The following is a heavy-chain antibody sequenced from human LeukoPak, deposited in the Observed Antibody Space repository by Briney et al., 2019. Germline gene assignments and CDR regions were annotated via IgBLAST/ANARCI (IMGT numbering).Heavy chain of an antibody. CDR1: GYSISSGYY. CDR3: ARDGARSWFDP. D-gene: IGHD1-26*01. Sequence: PSEALSLTCAVSGYSISSGYYWGWIRQPPGKGLEWIGSIYHSGSTYYNPSLKSRVTISVDTSKNQFSLKLSSVTAADTAVYYCARDGARSWFDPWGQGTLVTVSS. CDR2: IYHSGST. V-gene: IGHV4-38-2*02. J-gene: IGHJ5*02.